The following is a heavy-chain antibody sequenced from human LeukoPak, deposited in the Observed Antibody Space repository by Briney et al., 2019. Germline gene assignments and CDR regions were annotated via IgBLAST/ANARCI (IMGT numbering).Heavy chain of an antibody. Sequence: SETLSLTCTVSGGSISSSSYYWGWIRQPPGKGLQWIGSIYYSASTYYNPSLRSRVTISVDTSKNQFSLTLSSVTAADTAVYYCARHRPAAYSSSWFPDYWGQGSLVTVSS. CDR1: GGSISSSSYY. D-gene: IGHD6-13*01. CDR3: ARHRPAAYSSSWFPDY. J-gene: IGHJ4*02. V-gene: IGHV4-39*01. CDR2: IYYSAST.